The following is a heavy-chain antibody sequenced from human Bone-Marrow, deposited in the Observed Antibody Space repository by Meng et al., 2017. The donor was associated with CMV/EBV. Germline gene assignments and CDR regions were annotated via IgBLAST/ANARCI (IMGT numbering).Heavy chain of an antibody. CDR3: ARDGGHDYRYYNYGIDV. Sequence: ASVKVSCKASGYTFTSYGISWVRQAPGQGLEWMGWISAYNGNTNYAQKLQGRVTMTTDTSTSTAYMEQRRLLSDDTAVYYCARDGGHDYRYYNYGIDVWGQGTTVTVSS. D-gene: IGHD4-11*01. V-gene: IGHV1-18*01. CDR2: ISAYNGNT. J-gene: IGHJ6*02. CDR1: GYTFTSYG.